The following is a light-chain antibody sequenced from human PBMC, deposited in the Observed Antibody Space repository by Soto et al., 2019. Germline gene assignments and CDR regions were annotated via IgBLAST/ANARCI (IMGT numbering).Light chain of an antibody. CDR2: DVS. V-gene: IGLV2-14*03. CDR3: SSYTTSNTRQIV. CDR1: SSDAGGYNY. Sequence: QSVLTQPASVSGSPGQSITISCTGTSSDAGGYNYVSWYQHHPGKAPKLMIYDVSNRPSGVSNRFSGSKSGNTASLTISGLHPEDEADYYCSSYTTSNTRQIVLGTGTKVTVL. J-gene: IGLJ1*01.